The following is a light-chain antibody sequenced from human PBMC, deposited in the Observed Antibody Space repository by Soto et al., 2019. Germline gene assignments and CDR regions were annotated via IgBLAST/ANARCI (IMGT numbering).Light chain of an antibody. CDR3: TSWTTSTTMI. CDR2: DVN. Sequence: QSALTQPASVSGSPGQSITISCTGTSSDIGAYNFVSWYQQHPGKAPKLMLYDVNIRPSGVSNRFSGSKSGNTASLTISGPKAKDKADYYCTSWTTSTTMIFGGGTKLTVL. J-gene: IGLJ2*01. CDR1: SSDIGAYNF. V-gene: IGLV2-14*03.